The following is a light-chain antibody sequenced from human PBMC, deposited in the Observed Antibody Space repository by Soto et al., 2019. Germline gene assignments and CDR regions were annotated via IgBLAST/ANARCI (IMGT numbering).Light chain of an antibody. CDR2: AAS. CDR3: QQSYSTLMYT. CDR1: QSISSY. J-gene: IGKJ2*01. V-gene: IGKV1-39*01. Sequence: DMQMTQSPSSLSASVGDRVTITCRASQSISSYLNWYQQKPGKAPKLLIYAASSLQSGVPSRFSGSGSGTDFTLTISRLQPEDFATYYCQQSYSTLMYTFGQGTKLEIK.